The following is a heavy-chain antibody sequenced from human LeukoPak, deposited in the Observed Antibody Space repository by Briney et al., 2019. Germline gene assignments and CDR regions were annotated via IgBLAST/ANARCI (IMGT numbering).Heavy chain of an antibody. V-gene: IGHV3-48*01. D-gene: IGHD4-17*01. CDR2: ISSSSSTI. Sequence: PGGSLRLSCAASGFTFSSYSMNWVRQAPGKGLEWVSYISSSSSTIYYADSVKGRFTISRDNSKNTLYLQMNSLRAEDTAVYYCAREGRDDYGDYVYYYYGMDVWGQGTTVTVSS. CDR1: GFTFSSYS. J-gene: IGHJ6*02. CDR3: AREGRDDYGDYVYYYYGMDV.